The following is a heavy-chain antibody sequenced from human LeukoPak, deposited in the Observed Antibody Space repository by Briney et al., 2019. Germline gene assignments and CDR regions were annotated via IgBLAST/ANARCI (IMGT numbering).Heavy chain of an antibody. CDR3: AKGSNTNPNGLTDY. V-gene: IGHV3-23*01. J-gene: IGHJ4*02. CDR2: ISADSST. Sequence: GGSLRLSCAASGFTFRSYAMYWVRQAPGRGLDWVSSISADSSTYYADSVKGRFTISRDNSKNTLYLQMNSLRAEDTALYYCAKGSNTNPNGLTDYWGQGTLVTVSS. D-gene: IGHD2-2*01. CDR1: GFTFRSYA.